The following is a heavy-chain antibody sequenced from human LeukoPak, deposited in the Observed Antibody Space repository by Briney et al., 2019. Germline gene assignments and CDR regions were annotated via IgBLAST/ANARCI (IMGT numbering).Heavy chain of an antibody. Sequence: SETLSLTCPTYAPTFRGYYWSWIRQPPANALKCIGENNHSGSTNYNPSLKTRLTISVDTSKNQFSLKLSSVTAADTAVYYCARGLMGATTGPYSSDYWGQGTLVTVSS. D-gene: IGHD1-26*01. CDR1: APTFRGYY. CDR3: ARGLMGATTGPYSSDY. CDR2: NNHSGST. J-gene: IGHJ4*02. V-gene: IGHV4-34*01.